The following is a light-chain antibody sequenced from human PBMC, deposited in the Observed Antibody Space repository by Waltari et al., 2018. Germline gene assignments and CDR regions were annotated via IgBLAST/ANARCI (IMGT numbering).Light chain of an antibody. V-gene: IGKV1-39*01. J-gene: IGKJ1*01. CDR2: AAS. CDR1: QSISSY. Sequence: DIQMTQSPSSLSASVGDRVTITCRASQSISSYFNWYQQKPGKAPKLLIYAASSLQSGVPSRFSGSGSGTDFTLTISSLQSEDFATYYCQQSYSTLWTFGQGTKVEIK. CDR3: QQSYSTLWT.